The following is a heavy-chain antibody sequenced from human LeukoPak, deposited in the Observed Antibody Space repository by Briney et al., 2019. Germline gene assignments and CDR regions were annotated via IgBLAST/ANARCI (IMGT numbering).Heavy chain of an antibody. D-gene: IGHD3-10*01. CDR1: GFSFSAYI. J-gene: IGHJ4*02. CDR2: ISSNSYNV. V-gene: IGHV3-21*04. CDR3: AKGPLYYYGSGSYSYYFDY. Sequence: GGSLRLSCAGSGFSFSAYIMNWVRQAPGKGLEWVSSISSNSYNVYYADSVRGRFIISRDNSKNTLYLQMNSLRAEDTAVYYCAKGPLYYYGSGSYSYYFDYWGQGTLVTVSS.